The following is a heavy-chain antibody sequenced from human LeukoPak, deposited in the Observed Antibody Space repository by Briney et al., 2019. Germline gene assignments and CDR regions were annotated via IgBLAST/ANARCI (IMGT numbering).Heavy chain of an antibody. CDR3: ARASSTSSNWFDP. D-gene: IGHD2-2*01. J-gene: IGHJ5*02. CDR1: GYTFTGYY. Sequence: ASVKVSCKASGYTFTGYYMHWVRQAPGQGLEWMGWIKPNSGGTNYAQKFQGWVTMTRDTSISTAYMELSRLRSDDTAVYYCARASSTSSNWFDPWGQGTLVTVSS. CDR2: IKPNSGGT. V-gene: IGHV1-2*04.